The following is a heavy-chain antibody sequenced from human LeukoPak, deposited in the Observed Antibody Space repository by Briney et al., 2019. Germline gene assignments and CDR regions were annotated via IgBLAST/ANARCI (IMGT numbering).Heavy chain of an antibody. CDR3: AREVGYYDSSGYPPYYYYYGMDV. D-gene: IGHD3-22*01. CDR1: GGSISSYY. J-gene: IGHJ6*02. V-gene: IGHV4-30-2*01. Sequence: SETLSLTCTVSGGSISSYYWSWIRQPPGKGLEWIGYIYHSGSTYYNPSLKSRVTISVDRSKNQFSLKLSSVTAADTAVYYCAREVGYYDSSGYPPYYYYYGMDVWGRGTTVTVSS. CDR2: IYHSGST.